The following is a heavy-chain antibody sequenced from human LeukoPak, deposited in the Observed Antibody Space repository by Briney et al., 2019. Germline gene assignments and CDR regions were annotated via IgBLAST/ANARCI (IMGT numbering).Heavy chain of an antibody. Sequence: GRSLRLSCAASGFIFDDYAMHWVRQAPGQGLEWVSGISWNSGSIAYADSVKGRFTISRDNAKNSLYLQMNSLRAEDMALYYCAKDVSLGYCSGGSCSAHFDYWGQGTLVTVSS. CDR3: AKDVSLGYCSGGSCSAHFDY. CDR2: ISWNSGSI. V-gene: IGHV3-9*03. J-gene: IGHJ4*02. D-gene: IGHD2-15*01. CDR1: GFIFDDYA.